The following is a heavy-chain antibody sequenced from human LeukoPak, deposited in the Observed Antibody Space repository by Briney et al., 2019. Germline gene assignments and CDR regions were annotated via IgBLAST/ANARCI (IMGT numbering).Heavy chain of an antibody. CDR2: MNPNSGGT. CDR1: GYTFTSYD. D-gene: IGHD2-2*01. Sequence: ASVKVSCKASGYTFTSYDINWVRQATGQGLEWMGWMNPNSGGTNYAQKFQGRVTMTRDTSISTAYMELSRLRSDDTAVYYCASGPSVVPAAILDYWGQGTLVTVSS. V-gene: IGHV1-2*02. J-gene: IGHJ4*02. CDR3: ASGPSVVPAAILDY.